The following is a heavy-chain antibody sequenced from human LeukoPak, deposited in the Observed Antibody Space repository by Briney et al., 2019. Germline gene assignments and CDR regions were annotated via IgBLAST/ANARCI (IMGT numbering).Heavy chain of an antibody. V-gene: IGHV1-69*02. D-gene: IGHD3-3*01. CDR1: GGTFSSYT. J-gene: IGHJ4*02. CDR3: ARGGSDDFWSGYYTRGALGY. CDR2: IIPILGIA. Sequence: SVKVSCKASGGTFSSYTISWVRQAPGQGLEWMGRIIPILGIANYTQKFQGRVTITADKSTSTAYMELSSLRSEDTAVYYCARGGSDDFWSGYYTRGALGYWGQGTLVTVSS.